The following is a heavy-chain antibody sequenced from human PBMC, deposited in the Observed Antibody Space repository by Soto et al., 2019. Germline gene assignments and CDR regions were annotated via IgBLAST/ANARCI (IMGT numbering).Heavy chain of an antibody. Sequence: SETLSLTCTVSGGSISSYYWSWIRQPPGKGLEWIGEINHSGSTNYNPSLKSRVTISVDTSKNQFSLKLSSVTAADTAMYYCARGGYCSGASCAYMGHYYYYGMDVWGQGTTVTVS. V-gene: IGHV4-34*01. D-gene: IGHD2-15*01. J-gene: IGHJ6*02. CDR1: GGSISSYY. CDR3: ARGGYCSGASCAYMGHYYYYGMDV. CDR2: INHSGST.